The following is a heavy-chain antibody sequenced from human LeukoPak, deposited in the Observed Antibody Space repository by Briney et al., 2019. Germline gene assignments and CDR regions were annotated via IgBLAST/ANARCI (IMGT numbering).Heavy chain of an antibody. J-gene: IGHJ6*03. V-gene: IGHV3-30*03. CDR2: ISYDGSNK. Sequence: GGSLRLSCAASGFTFSSYSMNWVRQAPGKGLEWVAVISYDGSNKYYADSVKGRFTISRDNSKNTLYLQMNSLRAEDTAVYYCARVGASCCYYYYMDVWGEGTTVTVSS. CDR3: ARVGASCCYYYYMDV. CDR1: GFTFSSYS. D-gene: IGHD2-2*01.